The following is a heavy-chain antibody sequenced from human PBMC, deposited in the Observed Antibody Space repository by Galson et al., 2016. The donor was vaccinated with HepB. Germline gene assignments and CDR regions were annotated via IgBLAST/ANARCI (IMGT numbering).Heavy chain of an antibody. CDR1: GIRFSNYA. CDR2: ISGTGGST. Sequence: SLRLSCAASGIRFSNYAMSWVRQAPGKGLEGVSVISGTGGSTYYADSVKGRFTISRDNSKDTLYLQMNSLRPDDTAVYFCANVFWSDSSEGPLRHWGQGTLVCVSS. V-gene: IGHV3-23*01. J-gene: IGHJ1*01. CDR3: ANVFWSDSSEGPLRH. D-gene: IGHD3-3*01.